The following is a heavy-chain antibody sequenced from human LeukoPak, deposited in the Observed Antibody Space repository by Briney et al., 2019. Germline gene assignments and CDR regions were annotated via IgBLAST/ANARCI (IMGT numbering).Heavy chain of an antibody. Sequence: PGGSHRLLCPENRETFKDYDMEWVGEAPGKGIERVSGISWNSGTTDYADSVKGRFTVSRDNAKDSLYLQMNGLRPEDTAWYYCAKDQGRYVSKYYFDYWGRRTLVTVSS. J-gene: IGHJ4*02. CDR1: RETFKDYD. D-gene: IGHD2/OR15-2a*01. CDR3: AKDQGRYVSKYYFDY. CDR2: ISWNSGTT. V-gene: IGHV3-9*01.